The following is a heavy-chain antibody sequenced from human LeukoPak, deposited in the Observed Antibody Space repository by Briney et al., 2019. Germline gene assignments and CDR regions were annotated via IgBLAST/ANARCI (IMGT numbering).Heavy chain of an antibody. J-gene: IGHJ6*02. D-gene: IGHD2-2*01. CDR3: ATGGGSTFGNFHRYYYYGMDV. CDR1: GYTLTELS. V-gene: IGHV1-24*01. CDR2: FDPEEGET. Sequence: ASVKVSCKVSGYTLTELSMHWVRQAPGKGLEWMGGFDPEEGETIYAQKFQGRVTMTEDTSTDTAYMELSSLRSEDTAVYYCATGGGSTFGNFHRYYYYGMDVWGQGTTVTVSS.